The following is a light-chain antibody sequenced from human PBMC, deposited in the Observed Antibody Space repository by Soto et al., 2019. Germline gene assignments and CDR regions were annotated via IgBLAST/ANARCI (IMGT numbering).Light chain of an antibody. CDR1: QNVSNW. CDR2: KTS. V-gene: IGKV1-5*03. J-gene: IGKJ2*01. CDR3: QQYSKEST. Sequence: DVEMTQSPSTLPTSIGDRVTINCRASQNVSNWLAWYQQKPGKAPKLLIYKTSLLESGVPSRFSASVSGTDFSLTINSLQSDDFATYFCQQYSKESTFGQGTKLEIK.